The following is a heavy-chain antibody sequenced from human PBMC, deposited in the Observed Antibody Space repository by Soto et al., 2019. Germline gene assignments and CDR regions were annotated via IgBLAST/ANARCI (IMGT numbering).Heavy chain of an antibody. V-gene: IGHV3-23*01. CDR3: ASAKAVVIAALGI. D-gene: IGHD2-21*01. CDR1: GFTFSSSA. Sequence: GGSLRLSCTASGFTFSSSAMSWVRQPPGQGLEWVAGISENGGSRGGTYYADSVKGRFTVSRDNSKNTLYLQVDSLKDADTAVYYCASAKAVVIAALGIWGQGPMVTVSS. J-gene: IGHJ3*02. CDR2: ISENGGSRGGT.